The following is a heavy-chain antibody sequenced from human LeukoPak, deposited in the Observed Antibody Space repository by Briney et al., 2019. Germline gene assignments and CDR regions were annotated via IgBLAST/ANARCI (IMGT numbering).Heavy chain of an antibody. J-gene: IGHJ6*02. V-gene: IGHV1-46*01. CDR2: INPSGGST. CDR1: GYTFTPHY. Sequence: ASVKVSCRASGYTFTPHYIHWVRPAAGQGLEWMGIINPSGGSTRYAQKFQGRVTMTRDTSTSTVYMELSSLRSEDTAVYYCASYHQRDFGDYYGMDVWGQGTTVTVSS. CDR3: ASYHQRDFGDYYGMDV. D-gene: IGHD4-17*01.